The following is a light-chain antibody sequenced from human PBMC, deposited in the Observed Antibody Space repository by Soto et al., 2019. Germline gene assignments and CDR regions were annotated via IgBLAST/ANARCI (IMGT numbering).Light chain of an antibody. CDR3: QYFGSRLSSCV. V-gene: IGLV1-40*01. CDR1: SSKIGAGYD. CDR2: GNS. Sequence: QSALTQPPSVSGAPGQRVTISCTGSSSKIGAGYDVHWYHQLPRTAAKLLIYGNSNRTSGVSDRLSGSKSATSASLAITGLQAGDEDHYYCQYFGSRLSSCVFGGGTKLAVL. J-gene: IGLJ3*02.